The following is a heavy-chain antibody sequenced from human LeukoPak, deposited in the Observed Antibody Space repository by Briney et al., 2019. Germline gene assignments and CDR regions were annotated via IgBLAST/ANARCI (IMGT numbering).Heavy chain of an antibody. Sequence: GGSLRLSCAASGFTFSSYGMHWVRQAPGKGLEWVAFIRYDGSNKYYADSVKGRFTISRDNSKNTLYLQMGSLRAEDMAVYYCARTPSGVVVITSYDYWGQGTLVTVSS. J-gene: IGHJ4*02. D-gene: IGHD3-22*01. V-gene: IGHV3-30*02. CDR3: ARTPSGVVVITSYDY. CDR1: GFTFSSYG. CDR2: IRYDGSNK.